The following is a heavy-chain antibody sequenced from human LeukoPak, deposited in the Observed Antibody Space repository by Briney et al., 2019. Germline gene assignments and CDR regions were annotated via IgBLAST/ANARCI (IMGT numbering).Heavy chain of an antibody. CDR3: ARGMAAAYDYNWFDS. CDR1: GGSISSYY. Sequence: SETLSLTCTVSGGSISSYYWSWIRQPPGKGLEWIGYIYYSGSTNYNPSLKSRVTISVDTSKNQFSLKLSSVTAADTAIYFCARGMAAAYDYNWFDSWGRGTLVTVSS. CDR2: IYYSGST. D-gene: IGHD5-12*01. J-gene: IGHJ5*01. V-gene: IGHV4-59*12.